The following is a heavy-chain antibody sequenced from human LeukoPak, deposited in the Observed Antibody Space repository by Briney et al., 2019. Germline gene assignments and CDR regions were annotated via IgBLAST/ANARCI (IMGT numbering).Heavy chain of an antibody. CDR1: GFTFDDYA. D-gene: IGHD1-26*01. Sequence: GGSLRLSCAASGFTFDDYAMHWVRQAPGKGLEWVSGISWNSGSIGYADSVKGRFTISRDNAKNSLYLQTNSLRAEDMALYYCAKDSSGSYTYFDYWGQGTLVTVSS. V-gene: IGHV3-9*03. CDR3: AKDSSGSYTYFDY. J-gene: IGHJ4*02. CDR2: ISWNSGSI.